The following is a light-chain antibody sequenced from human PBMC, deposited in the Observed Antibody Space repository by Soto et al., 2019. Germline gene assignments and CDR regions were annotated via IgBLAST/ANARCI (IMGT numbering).Light chain of an antibody. V-gene: IGLV8-61*01. CDR2: RTN. CDR3: ALYMGSGIRV. CDR1: SGSVSASYY. J-gene: IGLJ2*01. Sequence: QTVVTQEPSFSVSPGGTVTLTCGLSSGSVSASYYPSWYQQTPGQAPRTLIYRTNTRSSGVPDRFSGSILGTRAALTITGAQADDESDYYCALYMGSGIRVFGGGTKVTVL.